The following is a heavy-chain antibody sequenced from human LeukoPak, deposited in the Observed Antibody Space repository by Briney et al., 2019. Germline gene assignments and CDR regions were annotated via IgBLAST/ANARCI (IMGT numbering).Heavy chain of an antibody. CDR3: ARASPGYQLLYYAFDI. D-gene: IGHD2-2*02. V-gene: IGHV4-34*01. CDR1: GGSFSGYY. CDR2: INHSGST. J-gene: IGHJ3*02. Sequence: KPSETLSLXCAVYGGSFSGYYWSWIRQPPGKGLEWIGEINHSGSTNYNPSLKSRVTISVDTSKNQFSLKLSSVTAADTAVYYCARASPGYQLLYYAFDIWGQGTMVTVSS.